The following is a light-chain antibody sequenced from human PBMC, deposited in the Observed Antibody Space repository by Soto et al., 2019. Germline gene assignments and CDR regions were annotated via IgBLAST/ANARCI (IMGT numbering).Light chain of an antibody. CDR1: QSISSW. CDR2: DAS. CDR3: QQYNRYHT. V-gene: IGKV1-5*01. J-gene: IGKJ1*01. Sequence: DIQMPQSHSTLSASVGDRVTITCRASQSISSWLAWYQQKPGKAPKLLIYDASSLESGVPSRFSGSGSGTEFTLTISILQPDDFATYYCQQYNRYHTFGQGTKVDVK.